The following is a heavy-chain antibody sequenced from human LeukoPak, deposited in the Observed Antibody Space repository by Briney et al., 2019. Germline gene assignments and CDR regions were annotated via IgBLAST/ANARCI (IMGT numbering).Heavy chain of an antibody. D-gene: IGHD4-17*01. CDR3: ARRGFTTLTPYYYGMDV. Sequence: GASVKVSCKASGYTFTSYAMLWVRQAPGQRLEWMGWINAGNGNTKYSQKFQGRVTITRDTSASTAYMELSSLRSEDTAVYYCARRGFTTLTPYYYGMDVWGQGTTVTVSS. CDR2: INAGNGNT. CDR1: GYTFTSYA. J-gene: IGHJ6*02. V-gene: IGHV1-3*01.